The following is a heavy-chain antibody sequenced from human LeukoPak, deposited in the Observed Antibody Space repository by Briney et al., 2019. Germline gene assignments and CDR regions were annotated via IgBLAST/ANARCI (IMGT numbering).Heavy chain of an antibody. Sequence: SSETLSLTCTVSGASLSSYCWSWIRQPPGKGLEWIGYIYYSGSTDYNPSLKSRVTISVDTSKNQFSLKLSSVTAADTAVYYCARQGGAVAGRAVDYWGQGTLVTVSS. CDR2: IYYSGST. V-gene: IGHV4-59*08. D-gene: IGHD6-19*01. J-gene: IGHJ4*02. CDR3: ARQGGAVAGRAVDY. CDR1: GASLSSYC.